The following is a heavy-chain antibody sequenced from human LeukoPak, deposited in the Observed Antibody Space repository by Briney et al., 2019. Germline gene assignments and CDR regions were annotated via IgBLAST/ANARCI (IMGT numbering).Heavy chain of an antibody. Sequence: GETLKISCEGSGYRFTNYWIAWVRQMPGKGLEWMGIIYPGDSDTRYSPSFQGQVTISADKSINTAYLQWSSLKASDTAIYYCARRSGVGSGTYYIFDYWGQGTLVTVS. CDR2: IYPGDSDT. V-gene: IGHV5-51*01. CDR1: GYRFTNYW. D-gene: IGHD3-10*01. CDR3: ARRSGVGSGTYYIFDY. J-gene: IGHJ4*02.